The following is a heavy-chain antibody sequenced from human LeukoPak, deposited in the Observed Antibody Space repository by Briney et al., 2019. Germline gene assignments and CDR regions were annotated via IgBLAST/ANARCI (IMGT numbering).Heavy chain of an antibody. V-gene: IGHV3-7*05. J-gene: IGHJ4*02. CDR2: IKQDGSEI. D-gene: IGHD5-18*01. Sequence: PGGSLRLSCAASGFTFSRYWMSWVRQAPGRGLEWVANIKQDGSEIYYAVSVKGRFSISRDNAKSSLYLQANSLRAEDTAVYYCAREGYGDTSVDYWGQGTLVTVSS. CDR1: GFTFSRYW. CDR3: AREGYGDTSVDY.